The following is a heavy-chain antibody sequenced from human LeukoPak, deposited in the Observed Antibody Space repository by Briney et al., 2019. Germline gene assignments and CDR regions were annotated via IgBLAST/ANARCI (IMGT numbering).Heavy chain of an antibody. V-gene: IGHV1-46*01. CDR3: ARDGWGDIVVVPAAIPEYYYYYMDV. D-gene: IGHD2-2*01. CDR1: GYTFTSYY. J-gene: IGHJ6*03. Sequence: ASVKVSCKASGYTFTSYYMHWVRQAPGQGLEWMGIIIPSGGSTSYAQKFQGRVTMTRDTSTSTVYMELSSLRSEDTAVYYCARDGWGDIVVVPAAIPEYYYYYMDVWGKGTTVTISS. CDR2: IIPSGGST.